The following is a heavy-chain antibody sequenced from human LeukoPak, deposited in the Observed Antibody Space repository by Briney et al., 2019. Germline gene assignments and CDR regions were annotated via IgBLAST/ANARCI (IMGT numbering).Heavy chain of an antibody. J-gene: IGHJ4*02. CDR1: GITFRSYG. V-gene: IGHV3-33*01. D-gene: IGHD3-16*01. CDR3: ASGTIPFTFGEIWSLDY. Sequence: PGGSLRLSCAASGITFRSYGMHWVRQAPGKGLAWVALIWYDGSKQYYGDSVKGRFTISRDNSKNMLYLEMHSLRAEDTAIYYCASGTIPFTFGEIWSLDYWGQGTLVTVSS. CDR2: IWYDGSKQ.